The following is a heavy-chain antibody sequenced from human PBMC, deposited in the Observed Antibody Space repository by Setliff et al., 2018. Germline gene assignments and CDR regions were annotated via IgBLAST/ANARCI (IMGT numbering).Heavy chain of an antibody. V-gene: IGHV1-18*01. J-gene: IGHJ4*02. D-gene: IGHD2-8*01. Sequence: GASVKVSCKTSGYTFNDYGITWVRPVPGQGLEWMGWISSYTGKTYYAEKLQGRVTLTTDTSTSTAYLDLRSLESDDTAVYYCSRLVRFCTKTVCQRLSGGEFWGQGTLVTVSS. CDR1: GYTFNDYG. CDR2: ISSYTGKT. CDR3: SRLVRFCTKTVCQRLSGGEF.